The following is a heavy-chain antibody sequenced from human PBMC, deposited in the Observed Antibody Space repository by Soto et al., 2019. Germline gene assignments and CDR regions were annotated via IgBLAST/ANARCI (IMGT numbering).Heavy chain of an antibody. D-gene: IGHD4-17*01. Sequence: EVQLLESGGGLVQPGGSLRLSCAASGFTFSSYAMSWVRQAPGKGLEWVSATSGSGGSTYYADSVKGRFTISRDNSKNTLYLQMNSLRAEDTAVYYCAKEQGSDYGLMYGMDVWGQGTTVTVSS. CDR1: GFTFSSYA. CDR2: TSGSGGST. V-gene: IGHV3-23*01. J-gene: IGHJ6*02. CDR3: AKEQGSDYGLMYGMDV.